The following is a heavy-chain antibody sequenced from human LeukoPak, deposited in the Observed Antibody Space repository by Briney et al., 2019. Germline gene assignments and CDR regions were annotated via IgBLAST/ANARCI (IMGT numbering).Heavy chain of an antibody. CDR1: GFTFSSYW. Sequence: PGGSLRLSCVASGFTFSSYWMHWVRQAPGKGPVWVSRINTDGSSTTYADSVKGRFTISRDNAKNTLYLHMNSLRAEDTAVYYCARDPSDYFYYYMDVWGKGTTVTVSS. CDR3: ARDPSDYFYYYMDV. CDR2: INTDGSST. J-gene: IGHJ6*03. V-gene: IGHV3-74*01.